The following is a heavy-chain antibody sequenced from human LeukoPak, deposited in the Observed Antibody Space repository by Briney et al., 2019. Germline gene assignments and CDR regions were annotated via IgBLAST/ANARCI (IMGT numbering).Heavy chain of an antibody. CDR1: GGSISSGGYY. CDR2: IYYSGST. CDR3: ARDSADCSGGSCYNIRGAFDI. V-gene: IGHV4-31*03. J-gene: IGHJ3*02. D-gene: IGHD2-15*01. Sequence: SETLSLTCTVSGGSISSGGYYWSWIRQHPGKGLEWIGYIYYSGSTYYNPSLQSRVTISVDTSKNQFSLKLSSVTAADTAVYYCARDSADCSGGSCYNIRGAFDIWGQGTMVTVSS.